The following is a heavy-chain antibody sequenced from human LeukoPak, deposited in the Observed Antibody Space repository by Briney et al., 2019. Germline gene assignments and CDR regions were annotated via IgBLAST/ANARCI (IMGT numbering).Heavy chain of an antibody. V-gene: IGHV5-51*01. CDR3: ATSGGYQTRYYYYYMDV. Sequence: GESLKISCKGSGYSFTSYWIGWVRQMPGKGLEWMGIIYPGDSDTRYSPSFQGQVTISADKSMSTAYLQWSSLKASDTAMYYCATSGGYQTRYYYYYMDVWGKGTTVTVSS. CDR2: IYPGDSDT. D-gene: IGHD1-26*01. CDR1: GYSFTSYW. J-gene: IGHJ6*03.